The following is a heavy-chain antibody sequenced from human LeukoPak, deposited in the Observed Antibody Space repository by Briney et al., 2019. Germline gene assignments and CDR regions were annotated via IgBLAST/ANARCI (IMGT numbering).Heavy chain of an antibody. Sequence: PSQTLSLTCTVSGGSINSNDYYWSWIRQHPGKGLEWIGYIYYSGNTYYNPSLKSRVTISVDTSKNQFSLKLYSVTAADTAVYYCARVSLVRGAPDYYFDYWGQGTLVTVSS. CDR2: IYYSGNT. V-gene: IGHV4-31*03. D-gene: IGHD3-10*01. CDR3: ARVSLVRGAPDYYFDY. CDR1: GGSINSNDYY. J-gene: IGHJ4*02.